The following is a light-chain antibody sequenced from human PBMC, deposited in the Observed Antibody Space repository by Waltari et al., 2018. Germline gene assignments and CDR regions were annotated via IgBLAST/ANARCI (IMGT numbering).Light chain of an antibody. Sequence: VLTQSPGALSLPPGERATLSCRASQSLTKRYLAWYQQKPGQAPRLLIYGGSSRAAGIPDRFSGSGSGTDFTLTISRLEPEDFAVYYCQQYGSSIMYTFGQGTKLEIK. CDR2: GGS. CDR1: QSLTKRY. CDR3: QQYGSSIMYT. J-gene: IGKJ2*01. V-gene: IGKV3-20*01.